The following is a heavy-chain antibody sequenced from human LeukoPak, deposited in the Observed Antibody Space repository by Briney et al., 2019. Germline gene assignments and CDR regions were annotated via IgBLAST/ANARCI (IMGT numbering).Heavy chain of an antibody. J-gene: IGHJ6*03. CDR3: ARTAEGYCSSASCFGFSYSYYMDV. D-gene: IGHD2-2*01. V-gene: IGHV4-61*02. CDR2: IYTSGST. Sequence: SETLSLTCTVSGHSISSGDNYWSWIRQPAGKGLEWIGRIYTSGSTNYNPSLKSRVTISVDTSKNQFSLKLSSVIAADTAVYYCARTAEGYCSSASCFGFSYSYYMDVWGKGTTVTISS. CDR1: GHSISSGDNY.